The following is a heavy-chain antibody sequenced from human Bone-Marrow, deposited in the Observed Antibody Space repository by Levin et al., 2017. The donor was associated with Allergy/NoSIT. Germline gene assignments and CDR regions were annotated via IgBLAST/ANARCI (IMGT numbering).Heavy chain of an antibody. D-gene: IGHD2-2*01. CDR1: GFTFSDYY. Sequence: GESLKISCAASGFTFSDYYMSWIRQAPGKGLEWVSYIGRTGGDIFYADSVKGRFTVSRDNAKNSLYLQMNSLSSEDTAFYYCARLGYCSTANCKGDWFDPWGQGTLVTVSS. J-gene: IGHJ5*02. V-gene: IGHV3-11*01. CDR3: ARLGYCSTANCKGDWFDP. CDR2: IGRTGGDI.